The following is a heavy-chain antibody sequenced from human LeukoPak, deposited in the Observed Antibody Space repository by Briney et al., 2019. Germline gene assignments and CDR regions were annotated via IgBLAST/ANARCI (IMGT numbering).Heavy chain of an antibody. Sequence: ASVKVSCKASGYTFTGYYMHWVRQAPGQGLEWMGWINPNSGGTNYAQKFQGRVTMTRDTSISTAYMELSRLRSDDTAVYYCARAGIRVGIAAAGKNAYYYYGMDVWGQGTTVTVSS. CDR2: INPNSGGT. J-gene: IGHJ6*02. CDR1: GYTFTGYY. V-gene: IGHV1-2*02. D-gene: IGHD6-13*01. CDR3: ARAGIRVGIAAAGKNAYYYYGMDV.